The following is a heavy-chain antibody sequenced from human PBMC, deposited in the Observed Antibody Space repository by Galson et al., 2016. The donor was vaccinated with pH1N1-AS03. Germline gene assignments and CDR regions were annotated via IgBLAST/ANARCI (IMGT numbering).Heavy chain of an antibody. CDR3: ARSNYYFDS. CDR2: INPDGSPT. V-gene: IGHV3-74*01. D-gene: IGHD5-24*01. J-gene: IGHJ4*02. Sequence: LRLSCAASGFTFSNYWMQWVRQVPGKGLVSVSRINPDGSPTNYADSVKGRFTISRDNAKNTLFLQMNSLRAEDTAVYYCARSNYYFDSWGQGTLVTVSS. CDR1: GFTFSNYW.